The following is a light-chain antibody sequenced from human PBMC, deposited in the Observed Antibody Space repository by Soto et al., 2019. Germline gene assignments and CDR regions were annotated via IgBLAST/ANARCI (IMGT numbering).Light chain of an antibody. Sequence: EIVMTQPPATRSVSPGETASLPCRASQSAGNFLAWYQQKPGQAPRLLIYYIATRATGIPARFSGSGSGKEFTLTINSLQSEDSAVYYCQQHNQWPITFGQGTRLEN. V-gene: IGKV3D-15*01. J-gene: IGKJ5*01. CDR3: QQHNQWPIT. CDR2: YIA. CDR1: QSAGNF.